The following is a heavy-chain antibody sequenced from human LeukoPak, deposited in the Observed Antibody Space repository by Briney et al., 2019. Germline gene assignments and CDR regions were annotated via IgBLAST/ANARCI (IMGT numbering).Heavy chain of an antibody. CDR1: GDSITSYY. CDR2: INHSGST. V-gene: IGHV4-34*01. Sequence: SETLSLTCTVSGDSITSYYWSWIRQPPGKGLEWIGEINHSGSTNYNPSLKSRVTISVDTSKNQFSLKLSSVTAADTAVYYCARRGVRYYGSGSYYNVWGQGTLVTVSS. CDR3: ARRGVRYYGSGSYYNV. D-gene: IGHD3-10*01. J-gene: IGHJ4*02.